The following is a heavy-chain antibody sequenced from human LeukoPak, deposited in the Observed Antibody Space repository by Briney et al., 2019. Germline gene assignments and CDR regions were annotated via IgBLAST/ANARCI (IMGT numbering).Heavy chain of an antibody. V-gene: IGHV4-4*07. J-gene: IGHJ3*02. CDR1: GGSISTYY. D-gene: IGHD6-19*01. Sequence: SETLSLTCTVSGGSISTYYWSWIRPPASKGLEWIGRIYTSGSTNYNPSLKSRVTMSVDTSKNQFSLKLTSVTAADTAVYYCARDLIAVAGTEAFDIWGQGTMVTVSS. CDR2: IYTSGST. CDR3: ARDLIAVAGTEAFDI.